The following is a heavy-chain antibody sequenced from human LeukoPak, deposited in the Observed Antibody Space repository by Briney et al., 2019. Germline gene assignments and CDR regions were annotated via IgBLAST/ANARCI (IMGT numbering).Heavy chain of an antibody. CDR2: VYPGDSDI. CDR3: ARPHTLDRTTKYYFDY. V-gene: IGHV5-51*01. CDR1: GYSFTSYW. J-gene: IGHJ4*02. Sequence: GESLKISCKASGYSFTSYWIGWVRQMPGKGLEWMGIVYPGDSDIRYSPSFQGQVTISADKSISTAYLHWSSLKASDTAMYYCARPHTLDRTTKYYFDYWGQGILVTVSS. D-gene: IGHD4-17*01.